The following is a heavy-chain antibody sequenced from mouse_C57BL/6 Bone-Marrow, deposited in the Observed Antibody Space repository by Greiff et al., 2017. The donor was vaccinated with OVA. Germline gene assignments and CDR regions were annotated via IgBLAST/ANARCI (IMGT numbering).Heavy chain of an antibody. CDR3: ARDASYGSSYGYAMDY. CDR1: GFTFSDFY. J-gene: IGHJ4*01. V-gene: IGHV7-1*01. D-gene: IGHD1-1*01. CDR2: SRNKANDYTT. Sequence: EVHLVESGGGLVQSGRSLRLSCATSGFTFSDFYMEWVRQAPGKGLEWIAASRNKANDYTTEYSASVKGRFIVSRDTSQSILYLQMNALRAEDTAIYYCARDASYGSSYGYAMDYWGQGTSVTVSS.